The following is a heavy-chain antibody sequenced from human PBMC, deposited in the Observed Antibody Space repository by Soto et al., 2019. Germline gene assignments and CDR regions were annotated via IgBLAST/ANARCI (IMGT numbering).Heavy chain of an antibody. CDR3: ARVSRSSLDY. CDR2: ISPSTNYI. J-gene: IGHJ4*02. CDR1: GFTFSRYS. V-gene: IGHV3-21*01. Sequence: EVQLVESGGGLVKPGGSLRLSCAVSGFTFSRYSMNWVRVAPGKGLEWVSSISPSTNYIYYADSVKGRFTVSRDNAKNSLYLQMNSLRAEDTAVYYCARVSRSSLDYWGQGTLVTVSS.